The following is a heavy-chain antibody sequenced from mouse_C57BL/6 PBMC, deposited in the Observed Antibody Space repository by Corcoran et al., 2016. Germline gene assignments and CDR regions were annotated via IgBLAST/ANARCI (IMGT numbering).Heavy chain of an antibody. V-gene: IGHV9-3*01. Sequence: QIQVVQSGPEMKKPGGTVKSSCKASGYTFTTYGMSWVKQAPGKGLKWMGWINTYSGVPTYADDFKGRFAFSLETSASTAYLQINNLKNEDTATYFCARSAHYYGRAWFAYWGQGTLVTVSA. D-gene: IGHD1-1*01. J-gene: IGHJ3*01. CDR2: INTYSGVP. CDR3: ARSAHYYGRAWFAY. CDR1: GYTFTTYG.